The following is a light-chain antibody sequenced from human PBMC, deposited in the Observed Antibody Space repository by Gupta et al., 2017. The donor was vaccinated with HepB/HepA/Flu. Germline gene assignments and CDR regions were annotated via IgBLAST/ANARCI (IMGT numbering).Light chain of an antibody. CDR3: QQDYSTPFT. J-gene: IGKJ3*01. V-gene: IGKV4-1*01. CDR2: WAS. Sequence: DIVMTQSPDSLAVSLGERATINCKSSQSVLYSSNNKNYLAWYQQRPGQPPKLLLYWASTRESGVPDRFSGSGSGTDFTLTISSLQAEDVAVYYCQQDYSTPFTFGHGTXVDIK. CDR1: QSVLYSSNNKNY.